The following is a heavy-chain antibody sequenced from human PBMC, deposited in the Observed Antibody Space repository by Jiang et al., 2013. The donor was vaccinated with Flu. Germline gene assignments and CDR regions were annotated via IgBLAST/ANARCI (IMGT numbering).Heavy chain of an antibody. V-gene: IGHV1-3*01. D-gene: IGHD5-12*01. Sequence: SGAEVKKPGASVKVSCKASGYSFTDFAIYWVRQAPGQRPEWMGWINAANGDTKYSQKFQDRITITRDTSASTAYMELSSLGSEDTAVYYCARDRGLHDYDYSHYYGMDVWGKGTTVTVSS. CDR1: GYSFTDFA. CDR2: INAANGDT. CDR3: ARDRGLHDYDYSHYYGMDV. J-gene: IGHJ6*04.